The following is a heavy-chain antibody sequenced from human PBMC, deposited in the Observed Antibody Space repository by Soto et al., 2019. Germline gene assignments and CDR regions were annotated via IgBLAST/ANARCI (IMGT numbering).Heavy chain of an antibody. J-gene: IGHJ4*02. V-gene: IGHV1-69*06. CDR1: ADTFSNQA. CDR3: AASTFQSGVSGYFHLDH. CDR2: IIPLFDSA. D-gene: IGHD3-3*01. Sequence: QVHLVQSGTEVKKPGSAVKVSCKTSADTFSNQALSWVRQAPGQGLEWMGGIIPLFDSASYAQRSHDRVTVTADKFTHTVYMELRSLTSEDTAVYYCAASTFQSGVSGYFHLDHWGQGTLVTVSS.